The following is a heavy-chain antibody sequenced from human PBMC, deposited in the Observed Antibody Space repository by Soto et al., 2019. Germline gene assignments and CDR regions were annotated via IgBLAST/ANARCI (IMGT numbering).Heavy chain of an antibody. CDR2: IYHSGST. Sequence: SETLSLTCAVSGGSISSSNLWSWVRQPPGKGLEWIGEIYHSGSTNYNPSLKSRVTISVDKSKNQFSLKLSSVTAADTAVYYCARAIGITMIVVVISGPLDYWGQGTMVTVYS. V-gene: IGHV4-4*02. J-gene: IGHJ4*02. CDR3: ARAIGITMIVVVISGPLDY. D-gene: IGHD3-22*01. CDR1: GGSISSSNL.